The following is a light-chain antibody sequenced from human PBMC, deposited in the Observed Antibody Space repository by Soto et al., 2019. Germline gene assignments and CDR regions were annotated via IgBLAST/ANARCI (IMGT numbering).Light chain of an antibody. Sequence: PGERATLSCTASQSVSSNHLAWYQQKPGQAPRLLIYAGSSRATGIPVRFSGSGSETDFTLTITRLEPEDFAVYYCQQYSSSRTFGQGTKVDIK. J-gene: IGKJ1*01. CDR3: QQYSSSRT. CDR2: AGS. V-gene: IGKV3-20*01. CDR1: QSVSSNH.